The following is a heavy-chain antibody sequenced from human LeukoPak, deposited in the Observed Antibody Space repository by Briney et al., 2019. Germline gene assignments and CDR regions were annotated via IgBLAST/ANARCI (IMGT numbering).Heavy chain of an antibody. CDR1: GFTFGDYA. V-gene: IGHV3-9*01. D-gene: IGHD6-19*01. J-gene: IGHJ4*02. CDR2: IRWNSGRV. Sequence: PGGSLRLSCAASGFTFGDYAMHWVRQPPGKGLEWVSSIRWNSGRVDYADSVKGRLTISRDNAKNSLYLQMNSLRAEDTALYYCAKDMLAVAGPGAFDYWGQGTLVTVSS. CDR3: AKDMLAVAGPGAFDY.